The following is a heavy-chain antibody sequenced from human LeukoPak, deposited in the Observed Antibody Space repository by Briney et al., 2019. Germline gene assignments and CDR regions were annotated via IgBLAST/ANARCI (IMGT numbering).Heavy chain of an antibody. CDR3: ANRYGGYSYG. CDR2: ISYDGSNK. D-gene: IGHD5-18*01. V-gene: IGHV3-30-3*01. J-gene: IGHJ4*02. Sequence: GRSLRLSCAASGFTFSSYAMHWVRQVPGKGLEWVAVISYDGSNKYYADSVKGRFTISRDNSKNTLYLQMNSLRAEDTAVYYCANRYGGYSYGWGQGTLVTVSS. CDR1: GFTFSSYA.